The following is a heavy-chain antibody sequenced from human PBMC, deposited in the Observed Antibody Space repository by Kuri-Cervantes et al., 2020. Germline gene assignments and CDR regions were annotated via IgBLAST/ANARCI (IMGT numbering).Heavy chain of an antibody. CDR2: INPNSGGT. D-gene: IGHD3-22*01. CDR1: GYTFTGYY. V-gene: IGHV1-2*02. CDR3: ARAAYPYYYDSSGSIGY. Sequence: ASVKVSCKASGYTFTGYYMIWVRQAPGQGLEWMGWINPNSGGTKFAQKFQGRVTMTRDTSISTAYMELSSLRSEDTAVYYCARAAYPYYYDSSGSIGYWGQGTLVTVSS. J-gene: IGHJ4*02.